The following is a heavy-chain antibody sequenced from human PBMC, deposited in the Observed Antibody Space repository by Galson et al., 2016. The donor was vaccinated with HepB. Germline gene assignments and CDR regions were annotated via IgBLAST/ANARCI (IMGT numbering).Heavy chain of an antibody. CDR3: ARDRVSGDFWSGYYTGIGMDV. V-gene: IGHV3-53*01. D-gene: IGHD3-3*01. Sequence: SLRLSCAASGFSVSRNYMIWVRQAPGKGLGCVSRIYSDGTTYYADSVKGRFTISRDNSKNTVYLQMNSLRDEDTAVYYCARDRVSGDFWSGYYTGIGMDVWGQGTTVTVSS. CDR1: GFSVSRNY. CDR2: IYSDGTT. J-gene: IGHJ6*02.